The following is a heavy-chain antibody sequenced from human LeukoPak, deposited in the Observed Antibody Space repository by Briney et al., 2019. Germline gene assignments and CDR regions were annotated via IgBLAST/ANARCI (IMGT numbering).Heavy chain of an antibody. CDR2: IKHDGSER. CDR1: GFIFGGYA. CDR3: GRVISGAIDY. D-gene: IGHD2-15*01. J-gene: IGHJ4*02. V-gene: IGHV3-7*03. Sequence: GGSLRLSCAASGFIFGGYAMSWVRQAPGKGLEWVANIKHDGSERFYVGSVRGRFTISKDNDENSVYLQMDSLSAEDTAVYYCGRVISGAIDYWGQGTLVTVSS.